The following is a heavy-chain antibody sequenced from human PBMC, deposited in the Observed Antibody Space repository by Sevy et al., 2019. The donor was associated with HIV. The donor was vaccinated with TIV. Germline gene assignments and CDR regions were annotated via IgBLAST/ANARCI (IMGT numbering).Heavy chain of an antibody. CDR2: IGTAGDT. CDR1: GFTFSSYD. J-gene: IGHJ4*02. CDR3: ARAYYDFWSGYYTKGYYFDY. V-gene: IGHV3-13*01. D-gene: IGHD3-3*01. Sequence: GGSLRLSCAASGFTFSSYDMHWVRQATGKGLEWASAIGTAGDTYYPGSVKGRFTISRENAKNSLYLQMNSLRAGDTAVYYCARAYYDFWSGYYTKGYYFDYWGQGTLVTVSS.